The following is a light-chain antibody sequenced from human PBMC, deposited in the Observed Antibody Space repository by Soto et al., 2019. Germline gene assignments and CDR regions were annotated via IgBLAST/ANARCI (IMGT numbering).Light chain of an antibody. V-gene: IGLV2-23*01. Sequence: QSALTQPASVSGSPGQSITISCTGTSSDVGSYTLVSWYQQHPGKAPKLMIYEDIKRPSGVSNRFSGSKSGNTASLTISGLQAEDEADYYCCSYAGSSSVVFGGGTKLTVL. CDR2: EDI. J-gene: IGLJ2*01. CDR1: SSDVGSYTL. CDR3: CSYAGSSSVV.